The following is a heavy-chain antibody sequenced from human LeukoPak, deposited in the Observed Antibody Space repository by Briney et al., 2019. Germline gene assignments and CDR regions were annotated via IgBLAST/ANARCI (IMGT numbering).Heavy chain of an antibody. Sequence: GGSLRLSCAASGFTFSSYSMNWVRQAPGKGLEWVAVISYDGSNKYYADSVKGRFTISRDNSKNTLYLQMNSLRAEDTAVYYCAKDYYDSSGYLVWGQGTLVTVSS. D-gene: IGHD3-22*01. CDR3: AKDYYDSSGYLV. CDR1: GFTFSSYS. V-gene: IGHV3-30*18. CDR2: ISYDGSNK. J-gene: IGHJ4*02.